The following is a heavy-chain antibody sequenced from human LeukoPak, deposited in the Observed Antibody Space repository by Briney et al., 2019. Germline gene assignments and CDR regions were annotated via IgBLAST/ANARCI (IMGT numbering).Heavy chain of an antibody. CDR2: ISAYNGDT. J-gene: IGHJ4*02. CDR1: GYTFVSHG. Sequence: ASVKVSCKAAGYTFVSHGISWVRLATGQGLEWMGWISAYNGDTKYEQKFQARVTITTDTSTSTAYLELRSLRSDATAVYYCSRDPIAAADGSGGHFDYWGQGTLVTVSS. CDR3: SRDPIAAADGSGGHFDY. V-gene: IGHV1-18*01. D-gene: IGHD3-10*01.